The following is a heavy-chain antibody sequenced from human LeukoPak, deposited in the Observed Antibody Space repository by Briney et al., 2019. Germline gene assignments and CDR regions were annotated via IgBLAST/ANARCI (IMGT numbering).Heavy chain of an antibody. J-gene: IGHJ3*02. CDR3: AAFDSATYDAFDI. CDR2: IYYSGST. V-gene: IGHV4-31*03. Sequence: SQTLSLTCTVSGGSIISGGYLWSWIRQHPGKGLEWIGYIYYSGSTHCNSSLESRVTISVDTSKKHFSLKLSSVTAADTAVYYCAAFDSATYDAFDIWGQGTMVTVSS. D-gene: IGHD3-22*01. CDR1: GGSIISGGYL.